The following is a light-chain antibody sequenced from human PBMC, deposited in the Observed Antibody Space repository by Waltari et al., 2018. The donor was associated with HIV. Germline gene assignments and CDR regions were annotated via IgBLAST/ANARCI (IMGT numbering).Light chain of an antibody. J-gene: IGLJ2*01. CDR3: QSYDSSLSGVV. CDR1: SSNLGKGPD. Sequence: QSVLTQPPSVSGAPGQRVTISCTGSSSNLGKGPDVHWYQQLPGTAPKLLIYGDNNRPSGVPDRFSGSKSGTSASLAITGLQAEDEADYYCQSYDSSLSGVVFGGGTKLTVL. CDR2: GDN. V-gene: IGLV1-40*01.